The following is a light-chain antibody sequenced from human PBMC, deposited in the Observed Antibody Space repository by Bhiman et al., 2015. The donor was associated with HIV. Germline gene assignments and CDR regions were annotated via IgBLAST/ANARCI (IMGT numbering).Light chain of an antibody. CDR3: NSRDSSGNHLV. CDR1: SLRSYY. J-gene: IGLJ2*01. Sequence: SSELTQDPAVSVALGQTVRITCQGDSLRSYYATWYQQKPGQAPLLVIYGKNNRPSGIPDRFSGSSSGNTASFTITGAQAEDEADYYCNSRDSSGNHLVFGGGTKLTVL. V-gene: IGLV3-19*01. CDR2: GKN.